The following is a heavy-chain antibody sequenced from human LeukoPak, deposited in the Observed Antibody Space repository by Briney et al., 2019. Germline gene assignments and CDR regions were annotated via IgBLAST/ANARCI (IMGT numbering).Heavy chain of an antibody. D-gene: IGHD5-24*01. CDR3: ARDQIEMATIMDYYYGMDV. CDR2: INHSGST. V-gene: IGHV4-34*01. Sequence: SETLSLTCAVYGGSFSGYYWSWIRRPPGKGLEWIEEINHSGSTIYNPSLKSRVTISVDTSKNQFSLQLNSVTPEDTAVYYCARDQIEMATIMDYYYGMDVWGQGTTVTVSS. CDR1: GGSFSGYY. J-gene: IGHJ6*02.